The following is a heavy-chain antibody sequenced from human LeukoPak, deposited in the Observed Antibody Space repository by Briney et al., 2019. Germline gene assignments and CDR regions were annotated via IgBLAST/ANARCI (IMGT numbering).Heavy chain of an antibody. J-gene: IGHJ1*01. Sequence: SETLSLTCNIFGDSVSRSDSYWDWIRQPPGKGLEWIGTIYYSGKTYYSPSLKSRVTLSVDMSNNQFSLTLSSVTAADTALYFCARRRYYDSSGYLEWGQGTLVTVSS. CDR3: ARRRYYDSSGYLE. CDR2: IYYSGKT. V-gene: IGHV4-39*01. CDR1: GDSVSRSDSY. D-gene: IGHD3-22*01.